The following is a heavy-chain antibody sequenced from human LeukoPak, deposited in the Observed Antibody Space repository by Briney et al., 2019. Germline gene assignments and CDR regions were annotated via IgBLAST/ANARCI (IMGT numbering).Heavy chain of an antibody. CDR3: ARAPVEATRYFDY. CDR1: GGSISSGDYY. V-gene: IGHV4-30-4*08. D-gene: IGHD1-26*01. CDR2: IYYSGST. Sequence: SETLSLTCTVSGGSISSGDYYWSWIRQPPGKGLEWIGYIYYSGSTYYNPSLKSRVTISVDTSKNQFSLKLSSVTAAGTAVYYCARAPVEATRYFDYWGQGTLVTVSS. J-gene: IGHJ4*02.